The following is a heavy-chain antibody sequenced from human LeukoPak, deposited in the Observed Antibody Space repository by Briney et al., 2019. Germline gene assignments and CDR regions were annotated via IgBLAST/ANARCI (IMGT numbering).Heavy chain of an antibody. Sequence: PGGSLRLSCAASGFTFGAYTINWVRQAPGKGLEWVSCIFSRSESILYADSVEGRFTISKDNAKNSLYLQMDSLRVEDTAVYYCARDFFHSSDSRPFDYWGQGTLITVSS. CDR2: IFSRSESI. J-gene: IGHJ4*02. V-gene: IGHV3-21*01. D-gene: IGHD3-22*01. CDR1: GFTFGAYT. CDR3: ARDFFHSSDSRPFDY.